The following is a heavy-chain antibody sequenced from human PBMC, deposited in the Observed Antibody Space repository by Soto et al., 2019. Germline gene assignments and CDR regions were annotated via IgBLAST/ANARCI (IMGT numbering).Heavy chain of an antibody. J-gene: IGHJ6*02. CDR1: GYSFTSYW. D-gene: IGHD4-17*01. CDR2: IYPGDSDT. CDR3: ARGETTVTTSDYYYYGMDV. Sequence: PGESLKISCKGSGYSFTSYWIGWVRQMPGKGLEWMGIIYPGDSDTRYSPSFQGQVTISADKSISTAYLQWSSLKASDTAMYYCARGETTVTTSDYYYYGMDVWGQGTTVTVSS. V-gene: IGHV5-51*01.